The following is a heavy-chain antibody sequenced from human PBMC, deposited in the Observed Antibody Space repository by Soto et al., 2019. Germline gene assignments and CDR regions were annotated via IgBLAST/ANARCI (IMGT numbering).Heavy chain of an antibody. D-gene: IGHD3-9*01. V-gene: IGHV3-53*01. CDR3: ARVATFYDILTSSYALNYFDY. CDR1: GFSVTSNY. CDR2: IYAGGNT. J-gene: IGHJ4*02. Sequence: GSLRLSCAASGFSVTSNYMTWVRQAPGKGLECVSVIYAGGNTYYPDSVKGRFTISSDNSKNTLFLQMNNLRAEDAAVYYCARVATFYDILTSSYALNYFDYWGQGTRVTVSS.